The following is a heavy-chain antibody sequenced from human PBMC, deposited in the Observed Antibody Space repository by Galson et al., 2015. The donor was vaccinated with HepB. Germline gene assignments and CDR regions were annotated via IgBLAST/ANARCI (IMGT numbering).Heavy chain of an antibody. V-gene: IGHV3-21*01. CDR2: ISSSSSYI. CDR3: ARDLVAAGVRFLEWLSHIDYDY. J-gene: IGHJ4*02. Sequence: SLRLSCAASGFTFSSYSMNWVRQAPGKGLEWVSSISSSSSYIYYADSVKGRFTISRDNAKNSLYLQMNSPSAEDTAVYYCARDLVAAGVRFLEWLSHIDYDYWGQGTLVTVSS. D-gene: IGHD3-3*01. CDR1: GFTFSSYS.